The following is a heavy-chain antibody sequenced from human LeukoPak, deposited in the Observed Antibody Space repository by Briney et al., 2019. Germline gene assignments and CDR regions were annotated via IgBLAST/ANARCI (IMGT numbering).Heavy chain of an antibody. D-gene: IGHD6-19*01. J-gene: IGHJ5*02. CDR3: ARGRLIGVAANNWFDP. V-gene: IGHV7-4-1*02. Sequence: ASVKVSCEASGYTFTSYALNWVRQAPGQGLEWMGWINTNTGNPTYAQGFTGRFVFSLDTSVSTAYLQISSLKAEDTAVYYCARGRLIGVAANNWFDPWGQGTLVTVSS. CDR2: INTNTGNP. CDR1: GYTFTSYA.